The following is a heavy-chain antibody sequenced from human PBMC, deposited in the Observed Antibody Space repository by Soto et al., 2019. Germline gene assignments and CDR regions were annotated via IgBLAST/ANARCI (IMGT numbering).Heavy chain of an antibody. CDR2: IYYSGST. D-gene: IGHD2-15*01. CDR1: GGSISSSSYY. CDR3: ARYYCSCGSCYSGYYYYYYYMDV. Sequence: SETLSLTCTVSGGSISSSSYYWGWIRQPPGKGLEWIGSIYYSGSTYYNQSLKSRVTISVDTSKKQFSMKLSSVTAANTAVYYCARYYCSCGSCYSGYYYYYYYMDVWGKGTTVTVSS. J-gene: IGHJ6*03. V-gene: IGHV4-39*01.